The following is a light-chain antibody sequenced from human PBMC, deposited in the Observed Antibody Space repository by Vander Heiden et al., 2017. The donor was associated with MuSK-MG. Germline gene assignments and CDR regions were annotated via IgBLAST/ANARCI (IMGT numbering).Light chain of an antibody. Sequence: QSALTQPASVSGSPGQSITISCTGTSSDVGGYNYVSWYQQHPGKAPKLMIYDVSNRPSGVSNRFSGSKSGNTASLTISGLQAEDEADYDCSSYTNSSTPLYVFGTGTKVTVL. CDR2: DVS. J-gene: IGLJ1*01. CDR1: SSDVGGYNY. V-gene: IGLV2-14*01. CDR3: SSYTNSSTPLYV.